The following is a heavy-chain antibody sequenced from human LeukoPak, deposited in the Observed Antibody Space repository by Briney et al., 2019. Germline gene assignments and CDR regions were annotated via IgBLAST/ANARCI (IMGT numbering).Heavy chain of an antibody. V-gene: IGHV4-39*01. CDR1: GGSINRSTFY. D-gene: IGHD4-23*01. CDR3: ARHADYGGNSWSEYFQH. Sequence: SETLSLTCTVSGGSINRSTFYWGWIRQPPGKGLEWIGSIYYSETTHYNPSLKSRVTISVDTSKNQFSLKLNSVTAADTAVYYCARHADYGGNSWSEYFQHWGQGTLVTVSS. CDR2: IYYSETT. J-gene: IGHJ1*01.